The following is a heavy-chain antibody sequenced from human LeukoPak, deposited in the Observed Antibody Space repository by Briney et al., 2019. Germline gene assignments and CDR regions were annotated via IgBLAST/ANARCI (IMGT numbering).Heavy chain of an antibody. Sequence: PGGSLRLSCAASGFTFSSYAMSWVRQAPGKGLEWVAVIWYDGSNKYYADSVKGRFTISRDNSKNTLYLQMNSLRAEDTAVYYCARDASYSGSCPDYWGQGTLVTVSS. D-gene: IGHD1-26*01. CDR1: GFTFSSYA. J-gene: IGHJ4*02. V-gene: IGHV3-33*08. CDR3: ARDASYSGSCPDY. CDR2: IWYDGSNK.